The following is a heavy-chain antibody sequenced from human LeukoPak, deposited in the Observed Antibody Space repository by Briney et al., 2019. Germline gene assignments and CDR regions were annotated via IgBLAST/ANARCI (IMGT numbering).Heavy chain of an antibody. V-gene: IGHV4-59*08. J-gene: IGHJ3*02. D-gene: IGHD4-17*01. CDR3: AVDYGDAFDI. CDR1: GGSISSYY. Sequence: SEILSLTCTVSGGSISSYYWSWIRQPPGKGLEWIGYIYYSGSTNYNPSLKSRVTISVDTSKNQFSLKLSSVTAADTAVYYCAVDYGDAFDIWGQGTMVTVSS. CDR2: IYYSGST.